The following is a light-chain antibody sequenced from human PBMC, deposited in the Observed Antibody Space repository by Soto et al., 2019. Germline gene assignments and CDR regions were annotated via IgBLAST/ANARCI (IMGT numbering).Light chain of an antibody. CDR2: EVS. J-gene: IGLJ2*01. CDR3: SSYTSSSVV. Sequence: QSALTQPPSVSGSPGQSVTISCTGTSSDVGSYNRVSWYQQPPGTAPKLMIYEVSNRLSGVPDRFSGSKSGNTASLTISGLQAEDEADYYCSSYTSSSVVFGGGTKLTVL. V-gene: IGLV2-18*02. CDR1: SSDVGSYNR.